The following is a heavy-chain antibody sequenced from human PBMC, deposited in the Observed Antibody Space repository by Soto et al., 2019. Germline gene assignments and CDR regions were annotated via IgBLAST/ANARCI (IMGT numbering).Heavy chain of an antibody. CDR3: ARDYGDNTMIVALNGRFDP. J-gene: IGHJ5*02. Sequence: ASVKVSCKASGGTFSSYAISWVRQAPGQGLEWMGGIIPIFGTANYAQKFQGRVTITADKSTSTAYMELSSLRSEDTAVYYCARDYGDNTMIVALNGRFDPWGQGTLVTVSS. CDR2: IIPIFGTA. D-gene: IGHD3-22*01. CDR1: GGTFSSYA. V-gene: IGHV1-69*06.